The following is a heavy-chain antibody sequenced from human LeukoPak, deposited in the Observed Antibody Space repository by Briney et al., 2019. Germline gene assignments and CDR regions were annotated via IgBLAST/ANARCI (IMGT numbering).Heavy chain of an antibody. CDR3: ARVKDSSSSGVDY. Sequence: PSETLSLTCTVSGDSISSSSSYWGWIRQPPGEGLEWIGSIYYSGSTYYNTSLKSRVTISVDTSKNQFSLRLNSVTAADTAVYYCARVKDSSSSGVDYWGQGTLVTVSS. D-gene: IGHD6-6*01. CDR1: GDSISSSSSY. CDR2: IYYSGST. J-gene: IGHJ4*02. V-gene: IGHV4-39*01.